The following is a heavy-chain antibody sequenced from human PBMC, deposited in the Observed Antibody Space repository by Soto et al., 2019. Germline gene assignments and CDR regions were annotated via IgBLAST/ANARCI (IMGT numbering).Heavy chain of an antibody. V-gene: IGHV1-69*13. CDR3: ACDPCGGDCYLGY. J-gene: IGHJ4*02. Sequence: GASVKVSCKASGGTFSSYAISWVRQAHGQGLEWMGGIIPIFGTANYAQKFQGRVTITADESTSTAYMELSSLRSEDTAVYYCACDPCGGDCYLGYWGQGTLVTVSP. CDR1: GGTFSSYA. D-gene: IGHD2-21*02. CDR2: IIPIFGTA.